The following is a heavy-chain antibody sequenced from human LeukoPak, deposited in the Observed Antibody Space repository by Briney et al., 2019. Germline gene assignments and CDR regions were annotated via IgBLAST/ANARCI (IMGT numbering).Heavy chain of an antibody. CDR2: INSDGSST. CDR3: ARGPPRGKYYYMDV. CDR1: GFTFSSYW. J-gene: IGHJ6*03. Sequence: GGSLRLSCAASGFTFSSYWMHWVRQAPGKGLVWVSRINSDGSSTSYADSVKGRFTISRDNAKNSLYLQMNSLTAGDTAVYYCARGPPRGKYYYMDVWGKGTTVTVSS. D-gene: IGHD1-1*01. V-gene: IGHV3-74*01.